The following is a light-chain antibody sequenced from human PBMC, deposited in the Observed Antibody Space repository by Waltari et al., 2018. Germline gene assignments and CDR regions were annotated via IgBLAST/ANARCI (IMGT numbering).Light chain of an antibody. V-gene: IGLV2-14*01. Sequence: QSALTQPASVSGSHGQSITISCTGTSSDVGYYDYVCWYQQEPGKAPKLIIYDVSYRPSGVSNRFSGSKSGNTASLTISGLQPEDEADYYCTSYTRSSTWLFGGGTKLTVL. CDR2: DVS. J-gene: IGLJ2*01. CDR1: SSDVGYYDY. CDR3: TSYTRSSTWL.